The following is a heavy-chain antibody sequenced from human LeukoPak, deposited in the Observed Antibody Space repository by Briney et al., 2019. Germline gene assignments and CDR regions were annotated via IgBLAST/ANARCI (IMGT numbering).Heavy chain of an antibody. CDR3: AKDLHYGSADY. CDR2: INPDGSTT. Sequence: GGSLRLSCAASGFTFSSYDMSWVRQAPGKGLVWVSFINPDGSTTNYADSVKGRFTISRDNAKNALYLQMNSLRAEDTAVYYCAKDLHYGSADYWGQGTLVTVSS. V-gene: IGHV3-74*01. CDR1: GFTFSSYD. D-gene: IGHD3-10*01. J-gene: IGHJ4*02.